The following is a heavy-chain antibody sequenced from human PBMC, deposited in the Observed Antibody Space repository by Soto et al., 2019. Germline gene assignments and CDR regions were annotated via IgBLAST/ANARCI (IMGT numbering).Heavy chain of an antibody. V-gene: IGHV3-11*01. D-gene: IGHD3-3*01. CDR1: GFSFSNFF. CDR2: SSHSGSRK. CDR3: ARDLTMYGVGGWRYTGMDV. J-gene: IGHJ6*01. Sequence: QEQVLESGGGLVKPGGTLRLSCSASGFSFSNFFATWIRQVPGKGLEWLSSSSHSGSRKSYADSVRGRFTISRDVAKNSLHLALTNVRDEDSGVYFCARDLTMYGVGGWRYTGMDVWGPGTPVAVSS.